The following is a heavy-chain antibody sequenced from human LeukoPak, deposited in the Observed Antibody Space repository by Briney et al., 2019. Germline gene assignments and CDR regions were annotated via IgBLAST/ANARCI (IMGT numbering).Heavy chain of an antibody. CDR2: IKSGDTT. J-gene: IGHJ4*02. D-gene: IGHD3-10*01. CDR1: DGSISSRTFY. V-gene: IGHV4-39*01. Sequence: PSETLSLTCTVSDGSISSRTFYWGWIRQPPGRGLEWIGRIKSGDTTYYNASLKSRVTMFVATSKKQVSLEVSSVTAADTAVYYCARQRAWFGEWAFDYWGRGTLVTVSS. CDR3: ARQRAWFGEWAFDY.